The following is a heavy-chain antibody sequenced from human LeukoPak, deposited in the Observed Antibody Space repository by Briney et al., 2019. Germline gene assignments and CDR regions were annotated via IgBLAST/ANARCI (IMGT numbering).Heavy chain of an antibody. CDR1: GFTFSSYE. V-gene: IGHV3-30*02. CDR3: AIPGPDYYDSSGLDY. D-gene: IGHD3-22*01. J-gene: IGHJ4*02. CDR2: IRYDGSNK. Sequence: GGSLRLSCAASGFTFSSYEMNWVRQAPGKGLEWVAFIRYDGSNKYYADSVKGRFTISRDNSKNTLYLQMNSLRAEDTAVYYCAIPGPDYYDSSGLDYWGQGTLVTVSS.